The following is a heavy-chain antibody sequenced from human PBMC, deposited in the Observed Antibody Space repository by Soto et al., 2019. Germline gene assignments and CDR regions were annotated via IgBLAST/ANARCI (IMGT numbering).Heavy chain of an antibody. Sequence: MQLVESGGGLIQPGGSLTLSCAATGFAVSGNYMTWVRQPPRKGPEWVSVIYTDGTTYYADSIKGRFTISRDTSKNTVYLHMTTLGVDDTAVYYCVRAPFPAGTHTNNAFDLWGQGTMVAVSS. CDR3: VRAPFPAGTHTNNAFDL. D-gene: IGHD3-10*01. CDR2: IYTDGTT. V-gene: IGHV3-53*01. CDR1: GFAVSGNY. J-gene: IGHJ3*01.